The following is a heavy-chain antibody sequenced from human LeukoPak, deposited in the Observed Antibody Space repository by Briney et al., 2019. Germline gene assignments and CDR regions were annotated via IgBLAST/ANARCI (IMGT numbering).Heavy chain of an antibody. Sequence: GASVKVSCKASGYTFTGYYMHWVRQAPGQGLEWMGWINPNSGGTNYAQKFQGRVTMTRDTSISTAYMELSRLRSDDTAVYYCAREKVGFWLSGSTLGYYFDYWGQGTLVTVSS. J-gene: IGHJ4*02. D-gene: IGHD1-26*01. CDR1: GYTFTGYY. V-gene: IGHV1-2*02. CDR3: AREKVGFWLSGSTLGYYFDY. CDR2: INPNSGGT.